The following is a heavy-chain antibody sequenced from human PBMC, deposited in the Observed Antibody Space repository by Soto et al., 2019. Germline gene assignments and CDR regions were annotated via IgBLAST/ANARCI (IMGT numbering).Heavy chain of an antibody. CDR1: GFTFDDYA. Sequence: PGLPLRLSCAASGFTFDDYAIHWVRQAPGKGLEWVSGISWNSGSIGYADSVKGRFTISRDNAKNSLYLQMNSLRAEDTALYYCASNDYSSDYWGQGTLVTVSS. D-gene: IGHD2-21*02. J-gene: IGHJ4*02. CDR2: ISWNSGSI. CDR3: ASNDYSSDY. V-gene: IGHV3-9*01.